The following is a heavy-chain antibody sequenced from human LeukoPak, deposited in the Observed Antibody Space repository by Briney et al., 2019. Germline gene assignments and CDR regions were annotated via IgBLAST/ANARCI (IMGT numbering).Heavy chain of an antibody. V-gene: IGHV3-21*01. CDR2: ISSSSSYI. CDR3: ARGVGCSSTSCYDGVDY. J-gene: IGHJ4*02. Sequence: PGGSLRLSCAASGFTFSSYSMNWVRQAPGKGLEWVSSISSSSSYIYYADSVKGRFTISRDNAKNSLYLQMNSLRAEDTAVYYCARGVGCSSTSCYDGVDYWGQGTLVTVSS. D-gene: IGHD2-2*01. CDR1: GFTFSSYS.